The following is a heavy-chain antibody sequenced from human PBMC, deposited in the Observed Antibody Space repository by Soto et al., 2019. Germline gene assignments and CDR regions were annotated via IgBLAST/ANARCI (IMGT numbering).Heavy chain of an antibody. V-gene: IGHV4-31*03. CDR1: GDSFSSGGYY. Sequence: QVLQQESGPGLVKPSQTLSLTCTVSGDSFSSGGYYWSWIRQQPGKGLEWIGYVFYSGTTYYSPSLKSRVSISVDTSKNQFSLSLSSVTAADTAVYYCARTTTYYDYIWGSYRPKDFDFWGQGTLVTVSS. CDR2: VFYSGTT. CDR3: ARTTTYYDYIWGSYRPKDFDF. J-gene: IGHJ4*02. D-gene: IGHD3-16*02.